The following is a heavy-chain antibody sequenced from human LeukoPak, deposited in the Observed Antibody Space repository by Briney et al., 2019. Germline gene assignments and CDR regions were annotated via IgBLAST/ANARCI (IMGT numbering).Heavy chain of an antibody. CDR3: ARVGLGSSSWFGGFDY. CDR2: IYYSGST. D-gene: IGHD6-13*01. Sequence: SETLSLTCTVSGGSISSYYWSWIRQPPGKGLEWIGYIYYSGSTNYNPSLKSRVTISVDTSKNQFSLKLSSVTAADTAVYYCARVGLGSSSWFGGFDYWGQGTLVTVSS. V-gene: IGHV4-59*01. J-gene: IGHJ4*02. CDR1: GGSISSYY.